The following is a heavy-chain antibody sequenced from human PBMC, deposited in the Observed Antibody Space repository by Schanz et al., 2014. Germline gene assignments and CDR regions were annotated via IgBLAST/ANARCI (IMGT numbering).Heavy chain of an antibody. CDR1: GFTFSNYT. D-gene: IGHD2-8*01. V-gene: IGHV3-9*01. CDR2: ISWNSYSL. J-gene: IGHJ4*02. Sequence: EVQLVESGGGLVKPGGSLRLSCAASGFTFSNYTMYWVRQAPGKGLEWVSGISWNSYSLLYADSVQGRFTISRDNAKNSLYLQMNSLRHDDTAFYYCARAPGANASPYYFDYWGQGSLVTVSS. CDR3: ARAPGANASPYYFDY.